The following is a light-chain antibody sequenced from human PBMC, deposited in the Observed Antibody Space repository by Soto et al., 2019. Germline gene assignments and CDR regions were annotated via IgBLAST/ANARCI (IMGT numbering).Light chain of an antibody. CDR1: QSVSSSY. Sequence: ATSSXXXSQSVSSSYLAWYQQKPGQAPRLLIYGASSRATGIPDRFSGSGSGTDFTLTISRLEPEDFAVYYCQQYGSSPGTFGQGTRLEIK. V-gene: IGKV3-20*01. CDR2: GAS. CDR3: QQYGSSPGT. J-gene: IGKJ5*01.